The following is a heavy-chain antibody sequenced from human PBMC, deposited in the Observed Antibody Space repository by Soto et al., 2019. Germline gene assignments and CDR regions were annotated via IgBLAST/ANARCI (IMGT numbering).Heavy chain of an antibody. V-gene: IGHV3-21*01. J-gene: IGHJ3*02. Sequence: GGSLRLSCAASGFTFSSYSMNWVRQAPGKGLEWVSSISSSSSYIYYADSVKGRFTISRDNAKNSLYLQMNSLRAEDTAVYYCARDWGIQVWLPDAFDIWGQGTMVTVSS. CDR1: GFTFSSYS. D-gene: IGHD5-18*01. CDR3: ARDWGIQVWLPDAFDI. CDR2: ISSSSSYI.